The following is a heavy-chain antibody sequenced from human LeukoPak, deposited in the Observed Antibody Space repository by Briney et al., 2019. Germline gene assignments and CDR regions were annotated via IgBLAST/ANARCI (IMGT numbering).Heavy chain of an antibody. D-gene: IGHD4-11*01. CDR2: VDHTGST. Sequence: SETLSLTCTVSDDSITMYYWTWIRQPPGKGLEWIGYVDHTGSTKFNPSLNGRVSISRDTSNNFFSLRLRSVTAADTAVYFCARERVSSSTWYSTYYYFFYMDFWGKGTTVTASS. CDR1: DDSITMYY. V-gene: IGHV4-59*01. J-gene: IGHJ6*03. CDR3: ARERVSSSTWYSTYYYFFYMDF.